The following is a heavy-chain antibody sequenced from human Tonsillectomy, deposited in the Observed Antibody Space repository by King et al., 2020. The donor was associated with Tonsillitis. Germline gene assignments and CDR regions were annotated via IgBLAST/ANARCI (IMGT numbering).Heavy chain of an antibody. J-gene: IGHJ3*01. V-gene: IGHV5-51*01. CDR1: GYSFTSYW. CDR2: IYPGDSDT. D-gene: IGHD3-22*01. CDR3: ARQRRYYYDSSAYQS. Sequence: QLVQSGAEVKKPGESLKISCKGSGYSFTSYWIGWVRQMPGKGLEWMGIIYPGDSDTRYSPSFQGQVTISADKSISTAYLQWSSLKASDTAMYYCARQRRYYYDSSAYQSWGQGTMVTVSS.